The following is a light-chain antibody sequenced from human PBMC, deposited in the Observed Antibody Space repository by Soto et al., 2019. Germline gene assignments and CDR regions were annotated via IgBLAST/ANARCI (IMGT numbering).Light chain of an antibody. J-gene: IGKJ3*01. CDR2: DAS. V-gene: IGKV3-11*01. Sequence: EIVLTQSPATLSLSPGERATLSCRASQSVSSYLAWYQQKPGQAPRLLIYDASNRATGIPARFSGSGYGTDFTLTVSSLEPEDFAVYYCQQRSNWLLTFGPGTKVDIK. CDR1: QSVSSY. CDR3: QQRSNWLLT.